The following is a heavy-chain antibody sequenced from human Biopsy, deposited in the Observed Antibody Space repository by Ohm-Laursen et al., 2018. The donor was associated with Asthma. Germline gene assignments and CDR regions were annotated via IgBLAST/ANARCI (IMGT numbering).Heavy chain of an antibody. V-gene: IGHV3-7*01. CDR2: IKHDGTEK. J-gene: IGHJ6*02. Sequence: GSLRLSCTASGFTFGDYWMNWVRQVPGKGLEWVANIKHDGTEKNHVDSLKGRFTISRDNAKNTLYLQMNSLRVEDTAVCYCARDGVVPDAMYYHYYYGLDVWGQGTTVTVSS. D-gene: IGHD2-2*01. CDR3: ARDGVVPDAMYYHYYYGLDV. CDR1: GFTFGDYW.